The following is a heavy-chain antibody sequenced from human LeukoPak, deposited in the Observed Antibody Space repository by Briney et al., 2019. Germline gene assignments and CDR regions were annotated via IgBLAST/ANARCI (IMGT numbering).Heavy chain of an antibody. Sequence: PGGSLRLSCAASGFTFSSYAMSWVRQAPGKGLEWVSTISCSGGGTYYADSVKGRFTMSRDNSKSMLYLQMDSLRAEDTAVYYCARVYNNNYFDHWGQGTLVTVSS. J-gene: IGHJ4*02. D-gene: IGHD1-14*01. CDR1: GFTFSSYA. CDR3: ARVYNNNYFDH. V-gene: IGHV3-23*01. CDR2: ISCSGGGT.